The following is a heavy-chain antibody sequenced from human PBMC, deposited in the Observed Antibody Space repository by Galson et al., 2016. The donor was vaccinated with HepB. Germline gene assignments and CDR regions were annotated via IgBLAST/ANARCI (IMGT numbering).Heavy chain of an antibody. CDR2: IDDSGYT. Sequence: SETLSLTCTVSGASISGYYWSWVRQPPGKGLEPIGYIDDSGYTNYNPSLKSRVTISVDASKNQFSLKLSSVTAADTAVYYCARDPVPKFGARSGMDVWGQGTTVTVS. CDR3: ARDPVPKFGARSGMDV. D-gene: IGHD3-10*01. V-gene: IGHV4-59*13. J-gene: IGHJ6*02. CDR1: GASISGYY.